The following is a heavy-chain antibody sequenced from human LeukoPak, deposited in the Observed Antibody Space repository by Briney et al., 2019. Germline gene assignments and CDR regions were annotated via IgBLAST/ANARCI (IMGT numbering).Heavy chain of an antibody. CDR3: AREKWEQRTKTLFEY. D-gene: IGHD1/OR15-1a*01. CDR1: GFSVTSNY. J-gene: IGHJ4*02. Sequence: GGSLRLSCAASGFSVTSNYMSWVRQGPGKGLEWVSLIYNDGSTYYSDSVKGRFTISRDTSQNTLFLQMHSLRVEDSAMYYCAREKWEQRTKTLFEYWGRGTLVTVSS. V-gene: IGHV3-53*01. CDR2: IYNDGST.